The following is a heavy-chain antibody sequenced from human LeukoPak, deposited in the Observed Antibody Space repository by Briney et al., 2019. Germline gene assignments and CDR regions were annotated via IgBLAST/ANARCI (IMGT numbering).Heavy chain of an antibody. CDR2: ISGSGGSA. Sequence: GGSLRLSCAASGFIFSSYAMSWARQAPGKGLEWVSAISGSGGSAYYADPVKGRFTISRDNSENTLYLQMNSLRAEDTAVYYCAGSGGSGFDYWGQGTLVTVSS. D-gene: IGHD3-10*01. J-gene: IGHJ4*02. CDR1: GFIFSSYA. CDR3: AGSGGSGFDY. V-gene: IGHV3-23*01.